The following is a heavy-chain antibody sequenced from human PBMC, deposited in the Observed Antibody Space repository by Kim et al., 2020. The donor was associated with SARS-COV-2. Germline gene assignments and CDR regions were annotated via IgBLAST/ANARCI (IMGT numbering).Heavy chain of an antibody. CDR3: AKDIRLLSYYGMDV. CDR1: GFTFSSYA. Sequence: GGSLRLSCAASGFTFSSYAMSWVRQAPGKGLEWVSAISGSGGSTYYADSVKGRFTISRDNSKNTLYLQMNSLRAEDTAVYYCAKDIRLLSYYGMDVWGQGTTVTVSS. J-gene: IGHJ6*02. V-gene: IGHV3-23*01. D-gene: IGHD2-21*02. CDR2: ISGSGGST.